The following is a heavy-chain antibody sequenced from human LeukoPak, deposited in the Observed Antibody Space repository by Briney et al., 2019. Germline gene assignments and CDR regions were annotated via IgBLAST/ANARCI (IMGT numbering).Heavy chain of an antibody. D-gene: IGHD1-1*01. CDR3: ARDYKALSYNYFDP. Sequence: GAPVKVSCKASGGTFSSYAISWVRQAPGQGLEWMGGIIPIFGTANYAQKLQGRVTMTTDTSTSTAYMELRSLRYDDTAVYYCARDYKALSYNYFDPWGQGTLVTVSS. CDR1: GGTFSSYA. J-gene: IGHJ5*02. CDR2: IIPIFGTA. V-gene: IGHV1-69*05.